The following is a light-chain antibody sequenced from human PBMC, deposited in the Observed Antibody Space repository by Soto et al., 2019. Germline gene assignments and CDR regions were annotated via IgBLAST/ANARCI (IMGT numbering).Light chain of an antibody. V-gene: IGKV1-39*01. Sequence: DIRMTQSPYSLSAAVGDRVTITCRASQNINTYLNWYQQKPGKAPKLLIFDAASLQSGVPSRFSGSGSRTDFTLTITSLQPEDFATYHCQQTSSAPFTFGPGTKVDIK. CDR3: QQTSSAPFT. CDR1: QNINTY. J-gene: IGKJ3*01. CDR2: DAA.